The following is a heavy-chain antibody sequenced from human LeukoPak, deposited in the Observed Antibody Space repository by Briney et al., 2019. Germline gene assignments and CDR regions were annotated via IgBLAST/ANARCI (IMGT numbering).Heavy chain of an antibody. V-gene: IGHV4-59*01. CDR3: ATSVGGTLFDN. CDR2: IYDSGST. Sequence: PSETLSLTCTVSGDTIGIYYWSWIRQPPGKGLEWIGYIYDSGSTDYNPSLKSRVTISLDTSKNQFSLRLSSVTAADTAVYYCATSVGGTLFDNWGQGTLVSVSS. CDR1: GDTIGIYY. D-gene: IGHD1-26*01. J-gene: IGHJ4*02.